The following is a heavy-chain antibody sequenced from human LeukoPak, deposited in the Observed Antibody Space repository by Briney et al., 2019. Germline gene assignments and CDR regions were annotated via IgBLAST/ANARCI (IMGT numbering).Heavy chain of an antibody. CDR3: ARERPDYYYYMDV. CDR2: ISSSGSTI. Sequence: SGGSLRLSCAASGFTFSDYYMSWIRQAPGKGLEWVSYISSSGSTIYYADSMKGRFTISRDNAKNSLYLQMNSLRAEDTAVYYCARERPDYYYYMDVWGKGTTVTVSS. J-gene: IGHJ6*03. V-gene: IGHV3-11*04. CDR1: GFTFSDYY. D-gene: IGHD1-14*01.